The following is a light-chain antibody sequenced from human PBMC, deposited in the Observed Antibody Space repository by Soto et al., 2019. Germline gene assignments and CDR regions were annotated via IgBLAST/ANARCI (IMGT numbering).Light chain of an antibody. V-gene: IGKV3-15*01. J-gene: IGKJ4*01. CDR2: DAS. Sequence: EMVMTQSPATLSVSPGEGATLSCRASQSVRTGLAWYQQKPGQAPRLLIYDASTRATGGPARFSGSGSGTEFTLTTSSLQSEDCAIYYCQQYHTWPITFGGGTKVDIK. CDR3: QQYHTWPIT. CDR1: QSVRTG.